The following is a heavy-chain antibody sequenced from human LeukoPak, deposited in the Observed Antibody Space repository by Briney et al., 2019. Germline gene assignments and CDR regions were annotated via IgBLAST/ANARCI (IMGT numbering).Heavy chain of an antibody. CDR1: GGSISSSPYY. D-gene: IGHD3-10*01. J-gene: IGHJ5*02. CDR3: ARQFISGWFGELNWFDP. V-gene: IGHV4-39*01. Sequence: PSETLSLTCTVSGGSISSSPYYWGWIRQPPGKGLEWIGSIYYSGSTYYNPSLKSRVTISVDTSKNQFSLKLSSVTAADTAVYYCARQFISGWFGELNWFDPWGQGTLVTVSS. CDR2: IYYSGST.